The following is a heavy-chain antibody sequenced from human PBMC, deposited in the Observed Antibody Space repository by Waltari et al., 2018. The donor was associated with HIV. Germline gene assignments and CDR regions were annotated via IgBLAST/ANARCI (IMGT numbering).Heavy chain of an antibody. CDR2: IRPDGNDK. Sequence: EVQLVESGGGSVQPGGSLRLSCAASGFTFTSYWMTWVRQAPGKGLEWVANIRPDGNDKYYVDSVKGRFTISRDNVKNSLYLQMNTLRAEDTAVYYCARGGGAAAGTVDYWGQGTLVTVSS. D-gene: IGHD6-13*01. V-gene: IGHV3-7*01. J-gene: IGHJ4*02. CDR3: ARGGGAAAGTVDY. CDR1: GFTFTSYW.